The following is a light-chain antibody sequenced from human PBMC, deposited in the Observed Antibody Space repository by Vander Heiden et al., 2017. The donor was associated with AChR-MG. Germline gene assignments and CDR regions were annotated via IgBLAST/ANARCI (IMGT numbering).Light chain of an antibody. Sequence: AIQLTQSPSSLSASVGDRVTITCRASQVISSALAWYQQKPGKAPKLLIYDASSLESGVPSRFSLSGSGTDFTLTISSLQPEDFATYSCQLCNTDPLAYTFGQGTKLEIK. CDR1: QVISSA. CDR3: QLCNTDPLAYT. J-gene: IGKJ2*01. V-gene: IGKV1-13*02. CDR2: DAS.